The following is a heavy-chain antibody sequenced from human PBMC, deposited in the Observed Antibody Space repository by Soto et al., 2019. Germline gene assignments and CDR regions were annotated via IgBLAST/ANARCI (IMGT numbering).Heavy chain of an antibody. J-gene: IGHJ4*02. D-gene: IGHD4-4*01. Sequence: GGSLRLSCAASGFTFNNFAMHWVRQAPGKGLEWVAVISYDGGDKYYADSVKGRFTISRDNSKNTLYLQMNGLRAEDTAVYYCARDLSTGSADYYFDYWGQGALVTVSS. V-gene: IGHV3-30*03. CDR2: ISYDGGDK. CDR1: GFTFNNFA. CDR3: ARDLSTGSADYYFDY.